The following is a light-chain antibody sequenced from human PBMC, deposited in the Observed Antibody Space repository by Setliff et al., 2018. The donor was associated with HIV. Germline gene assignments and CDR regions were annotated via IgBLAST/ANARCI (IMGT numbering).Light chain of an antibody. CDR1: SSDVGGYNF. J-gene: IGLJ1*01. V-gene: IGLV2-14*03. CDR3: NSYTNSTTLGV. Sequence: QSALTQPASVSGSPGQSITTACTGTSSDVGGYNFVACYQQHPGQAPKLLIYDVSNRPSGVSNRFSGSKSGNTASLTISGIQAEDEADYYCNSYTNSTTLGVFGSGTKVTVL. CDR2: DVS.